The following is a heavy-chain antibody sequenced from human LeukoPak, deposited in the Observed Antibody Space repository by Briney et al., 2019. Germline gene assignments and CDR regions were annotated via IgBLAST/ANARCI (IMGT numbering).Heavy chain of an antibody. Sequence: PGGSLRLSCVVSGFTFSSYWMHWVRQAPGKGLVWVSRINNDGSSTSYADSAKGRFTISRDNAKNTLYLQMNSLRAEDSSVYFCARHCTSSSCSDYWGQGTLVTVSS. J-gene: IGHJ4*02. CDR1: GFTFSSYW. D-gene: IGHD2-2*01. V-gene: IGHV3-74*01. CDR3: ARHCTSSSCSDY. CDR2: INNDGSST.